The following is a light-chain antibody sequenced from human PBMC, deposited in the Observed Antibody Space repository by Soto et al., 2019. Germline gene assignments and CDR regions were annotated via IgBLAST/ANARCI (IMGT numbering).Light chain of an antibody. CDR2: RAS. V-gene: IGKV4-1*01. CDR3: QQYYSTVT. Sequence: DIVMTQSPDSLAVSLGERATINCKSSQSVLYSSNNENSLAWYQQKPGQPPKLLIYRASTRESGVPDRFSGSGSGTDFTLTISSLQAEDVALYYWQQYYSTVTFGQGTRLEIK. CDR1: QSVLYSSNNENS. J-gene: IGKJ5*01.